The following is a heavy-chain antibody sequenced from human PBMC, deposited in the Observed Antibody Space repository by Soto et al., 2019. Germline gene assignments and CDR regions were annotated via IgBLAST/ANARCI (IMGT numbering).Heavy chain of an antibody. V-gene: IGHV3-23*01. J-gene: IGHJ4*02. Sequence: GGSLRLSCAASGFTFSTYAMNWVRQAPGEGLEWVSGISDSGGSTYYADSVKGRFTISRDNSKNTLYLQMNSLRAEDTAVYYCAREYGSGSYYTGYWGQGTLVTVSS. CDR3: AREYGSGSYYTGY. CDR1: GFTFSTYA. D-gene: IGHD3-10*01. CDR2: ISDSGGST.